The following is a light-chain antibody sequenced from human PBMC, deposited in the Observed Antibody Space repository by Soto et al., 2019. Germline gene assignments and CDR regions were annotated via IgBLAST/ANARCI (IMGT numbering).Light chain of an antibody. CDR1: SSDVGNSNY. CDR3: SSYTTTSTLVV. Sequence: QSALTQPASVSGSPGQSITISCTGTSSDVGNSNYVSWYQQHPGKAPKLMIYEVSNRPSGVSNRFSGSKSGDTASLTISGLQAEEEADYYCSSYTTTSTLVVFGGGTKLTVL. CDR2: EVS. V-gene: IGLV2-14*01. J-gene: IGLJ2*01.